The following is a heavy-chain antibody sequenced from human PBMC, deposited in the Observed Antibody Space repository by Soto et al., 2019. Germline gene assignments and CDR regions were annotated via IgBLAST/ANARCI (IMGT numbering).Heavy chain of an antibody. J-gene: IGHJ6*02. CDR2: IDPSDSYT. D-gene: IGHD3-3*01. CDR1: GYSFTSYW. Sequence: GESLKISCKGSGYSFTSYWLRWVRQMPGTGLGWMGRIDPSDSYTNYSPSFQGHVTISADKSISTAYLQWSSLKASDTAMYYCARTTAGRFLEWLPPSYGMDVWGQGTTVTVSS. V-gene: IGHV5-10-1*01. CDR3: ARTTAGRFLEWLPPSYGMDV.